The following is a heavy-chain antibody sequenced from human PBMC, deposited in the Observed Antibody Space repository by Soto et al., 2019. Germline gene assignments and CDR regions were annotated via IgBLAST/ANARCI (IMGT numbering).Heavy chain of an antibody. CDR3: ARDVMGYDSIHNWFDP. V-gene: IGHV1-69*13. CDR1: GGTFSSYA. D-gene: IGHD3-22*01. CDR2: IIPIFGTA. Sequence: SVKVSCKASGGTFSSYAISWVRQAPGQGLEWMGGIIPIFGTANYAQKFQGRVTITADESTSTAYMELSSLRSEDTAVYYCARDVMGYDSIHNWFDPWGQGTLVTVSS. J-gene: IGHJ5*02.